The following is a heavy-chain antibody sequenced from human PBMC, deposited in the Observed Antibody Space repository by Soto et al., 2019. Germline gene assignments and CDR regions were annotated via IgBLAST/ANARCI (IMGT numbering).Heavy chain of an antibody. CDR1: GYTFTSYD. J-gene: IGHJ6*04. CDR3: ARGGAARNYYYGTDV. CDR2: MNPNSGNT. V-gene: IGHV1-8*01. Sequence: ASVKVSCKVSGYTFTSYDINWVRQATGQGLGWMGWMNPNSGNTGYAQKFQGRVTMTRNTSISTAYMELSSLRSEDTAVYYCARGGAARNYYYGTDVRGKGTMVTVSS. D-gene: IGHD6-6*01.